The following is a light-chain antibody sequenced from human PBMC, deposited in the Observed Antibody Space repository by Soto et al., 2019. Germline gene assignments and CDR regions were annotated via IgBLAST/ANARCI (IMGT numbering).Light chain of an antibody. J-gene: IGLJ1*01. CDR1: SSNIGAGYD. CDR2: ANN. CDR3: QSYDSSLSGYV. V-gene: IGLV1-40*01. Sequence: VLTQPPSVSGAPGQRVTISFTGSSSNIGAGYDVHWYQQLPGTAPKLLIYANNIRPSGVPGRFSGSKSGTSASLAITGLQAEDEADYYCQSYDSSLSGYVFGTGTKVTVL.